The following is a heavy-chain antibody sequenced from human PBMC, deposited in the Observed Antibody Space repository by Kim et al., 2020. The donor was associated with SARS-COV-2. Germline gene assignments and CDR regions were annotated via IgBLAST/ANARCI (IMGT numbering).Heavy chain of an antibody. D-gene: IGHD2-2*01. CDR1: GYTFTSYD. Sequence: ASVNVSCKASGYTFTSYDINWVRQATGQGLEWMGWMNPNSGNTGYAQKFQGRVTMTRNTSISTAYMELSSLRSEDTAVYYCARGWAGLRGIVVVPDSWGQGTLVTVSS. CDR2: MNPNSGNT. J-gene: IGHJ4*02. CDR3: ARGWAGLRGIVVVPDS. V-gene: IGHV1-8*01.